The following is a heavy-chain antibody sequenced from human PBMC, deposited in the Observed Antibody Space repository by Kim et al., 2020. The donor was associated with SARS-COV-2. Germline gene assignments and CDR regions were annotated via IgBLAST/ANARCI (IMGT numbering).Heavy chain of an antibody. D-gene: IGHD3-22*01. CDR2: IDPSDSYI. Sequence: GESLQISCKGSGYSFTNYWITWVRQMPGKGLEWMGRIDPSDSYINYRPSFQGHVTFSTDRSISTAYLQWNSLKASDSAMYYCTRPGSGYPFDAFDIWGQGTMVTVSS. CDR1: GYSFTNYW. V-gene: IGHV5-10-1*01. J-gene: IGHJ3*02. CDR3: TRPGSGYPFDAFDI.